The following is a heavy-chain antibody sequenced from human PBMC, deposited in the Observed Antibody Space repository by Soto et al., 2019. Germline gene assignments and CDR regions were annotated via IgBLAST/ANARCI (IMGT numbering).Heavy chain of an antibody. CDR3: GGDFWSGYYGGGDYMDV. V-gene: IGHV2-5*02. D-gene: IGHD3-3*01. CDR2: IYWDDDK. CDR1: GFSRSTCGVG. Sequence: QITLKESGPTLVNPTQPLTLTCTFSGFSRSTCGVGVGWIRQPPGKALEWLALIYWDDDKRYSPSLKSRLTITKDTSKNLVVLTMTNMDPGDTATYYCGGDFWSGYYGGGDYMDVWGKGTTVTVSS. J-gene: IGHJ6*03.